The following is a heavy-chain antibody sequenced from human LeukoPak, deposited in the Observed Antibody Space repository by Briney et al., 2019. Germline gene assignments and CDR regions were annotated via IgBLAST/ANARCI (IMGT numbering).Heavy chain of an antibody. D-gene: IGHD3-9*01. CDR3: ARVLTHNSNNFGFDP. V-gene: IGHV4-59*01. CDR2: IYYSGST. Sequence: SETLSLTCTVSGGSISSYYWSWIRQPPGKGLEWIGYIYYSGSTNYNPSLKSRVTISVDTSKNQFSLKLSSVTAADTAVYYRARVLTHNSNNFGFDPWCQGTLVTVSS. CDR1: GGSISSYY. J-gene: IGHJ5*02.